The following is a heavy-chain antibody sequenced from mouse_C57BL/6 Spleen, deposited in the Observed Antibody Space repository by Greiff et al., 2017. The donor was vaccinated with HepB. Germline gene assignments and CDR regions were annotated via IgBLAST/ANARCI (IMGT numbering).Heavy chain of an antibody. J-gene: IGHJ3*01. D-gene: IGHD2-3*01. CDR1: GYTFTDYE. Sequence: VQLQQSGAELVRPGASVTLSCTASGYTFTDYEMHWVKQPPVHGLEWIGAIDPETGGTAYNQKFKGKAILTADKSSSTSYMELRSLTSEDSAVYYCTRRDDGYYVPLAYWGQGTLVTVSA. CDR3: TRRDDGYYVPLAY. V-gene: IGHV1-15*01. CDR2: IDPETGGT.